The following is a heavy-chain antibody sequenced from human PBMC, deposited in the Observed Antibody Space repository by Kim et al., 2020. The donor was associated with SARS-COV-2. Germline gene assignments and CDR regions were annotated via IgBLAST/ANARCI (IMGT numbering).Heavy chain of an antibody. D-gene: IGHD2-2*01. CDR3: ARVWGDCSSTSCYGGFDY. Sequence: KGRFTIARDNAKNSLYLQMNSLGAEDTAVYYCARVWGDCSSTSCYGGFDYWGQGTLVTVSS. V-gene: IGHV3-11*06. J-gene: IGHJ4*02.